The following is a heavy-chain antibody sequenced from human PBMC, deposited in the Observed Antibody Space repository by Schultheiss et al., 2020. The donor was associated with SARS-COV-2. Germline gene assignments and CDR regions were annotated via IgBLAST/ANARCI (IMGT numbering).Heavy chain of an antibody. Sequence: GGSLRLSCAASGFTFSSYGMHWVRQAPGKGLEWVAVIWYDGSNKYYADSVKGRFTISRDNSKNTLYLQMNSLRAEDTAVYYCANSGPYDFWSGYQNYFDYWGQGTLVTVSS. V-gene: IGHV3-33*06. CDR3: ANSGPYDFWSGYQNYFDY. CDR1: GFTFSSYG. D-gene: IGHD3-3*01. CDR2: IWYDGSNK. J-gene: IGHJ4*02.